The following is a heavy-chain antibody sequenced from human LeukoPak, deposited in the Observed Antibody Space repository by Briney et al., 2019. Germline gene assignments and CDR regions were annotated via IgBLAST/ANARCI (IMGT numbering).Heavy chain of an antibody. D-gene: IGHD2-15*01. CDR3: ARETLGYCSGGSCSDAFDI. V-gene: IGHV4-59*01. CDR1: GGPISSYY. J-gene: IGHJ3*02. Sequence: SETLSLTCTVSGGPISSYYWSWIRQPPGKGLEWIGYIYYSGSTNYNPSLKSRVTISVDTSKNQFSLKLSSVTAADTAVYYRARETLGYCSGGSCSDAFDIWGQGTMVTVSS. CDR2: IYYSGST.